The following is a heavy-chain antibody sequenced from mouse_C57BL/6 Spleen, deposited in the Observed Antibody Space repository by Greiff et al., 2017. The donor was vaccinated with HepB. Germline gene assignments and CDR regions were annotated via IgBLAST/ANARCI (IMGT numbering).Heavy chain of an antibody. CDR2: ISSGGSYT. V-gene: IGHV5-6*01. CDR1: GFTFSSYG. CDR3: ARHYYGSSYDWYFDV. J-gene: IGHJ1*03. D-gene: IGHD1-1*01. Sequence: EVQVVESGGDLVKPGGSLKLSCAASGFTFSSYGMSWVRQTPDKRLEWVATISSGGSYTYYPDSVKGRFTISRDNAKNTLYLQMSSLKSEDTAMYYCARHYYGSSYDWYFDVWGTGTTVTVSS.